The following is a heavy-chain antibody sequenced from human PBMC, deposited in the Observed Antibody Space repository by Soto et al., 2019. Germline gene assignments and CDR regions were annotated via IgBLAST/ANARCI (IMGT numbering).Heavy chain of an antibody. CDR2: MNPNSGNT. J-gene: IGHJ4*02. D-gene: IGHD1-26*01. CDR1: GYTFTSYD. CDR3: ARGREIVGPTEFDS. Sequence: QVQLVQSGAEVKKPGASVKVSCKASGYTFTSYDINWVRQATGQGLEWMGWMNPNSGNTGYAQKFQGRVTMTRNTSISTAYMELSSLRSEDTPVYYCARGREIVGPTEFDSWGQGTLVTVSS. V-gene: IGHV1-8*01.